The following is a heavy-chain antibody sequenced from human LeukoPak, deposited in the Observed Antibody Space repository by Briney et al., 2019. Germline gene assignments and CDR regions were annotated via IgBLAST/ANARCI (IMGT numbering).Heavy chain of an antibody. D-gene: IGHD3-10*01. Sequence: GGSLRLSCAASGFTFSGYWMNRVRQAPGKGLEWVANIKPDGSEKYYVDSVKGRFTISRDNAKNSLYLQMDSLRAEDTAVYYCIPSGFWGQGILVTASS. J-gene: IGHJ4*02. CDR3: IPSGF. CDR2: IKPDGSEK. V-gene: IGHV3-7*01. CDR1: GFTFSGYW.